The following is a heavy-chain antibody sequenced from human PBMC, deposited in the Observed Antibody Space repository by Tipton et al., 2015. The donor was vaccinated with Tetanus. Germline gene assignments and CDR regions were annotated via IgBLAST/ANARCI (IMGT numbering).Heavy chain of an antibody. V-gene: IGHV5-51*01. D-gene: IGHD6-19*01. CDR1: GYIFNNYW. CDR2: IYPGDSDT. Sequence: VQLVQSGGEVKKPGESLKISCKGSGYIFNNYWIGWVRQKPGKGLEWMGIIYPGDSDTRYSPSFQGQVTISADKSITSAYLEWSSLKASDTAMYYCARFFGSGWPIDYWGQGTLVTVSS. CDR3: ARFFGSGWPIDY. J-gene: IGHJ4*02.